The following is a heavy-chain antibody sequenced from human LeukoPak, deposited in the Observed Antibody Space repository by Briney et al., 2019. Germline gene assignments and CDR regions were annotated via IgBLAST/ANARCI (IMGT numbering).Heavy chain of an antibody. D-gene: IGHD3-22*01. V-gene: IGHV3-23*01. J-gene: IGHJ4*02. CDR1: GFTFSSYA. CDR2: ISGSGGST. Sequence: PGGSLRLSCAASGFTFSSYAMSWVRQAPGKGLEWVSAISGSGGSTYYADSVKGRFTISRDNSKNTLYLQMNSLRAEDTAVYYCAKGGREYYYDSSGYYPFDYWGQGTLVTVSS. CDR3: AKGGREYYYDSSGYYPFDY.